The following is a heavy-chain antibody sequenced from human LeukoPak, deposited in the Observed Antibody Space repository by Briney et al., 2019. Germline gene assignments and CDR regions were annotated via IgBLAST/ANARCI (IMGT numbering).Heavy chain of an antibody. V-gene: IGHV1-2*02. CDR3: ARDLFYSVSGTYYNVGRVFNC. J-gene: IGHJ4*02. Sequence: GASVKVSCKASGFTLTGYYMHWVRQAPGQELEWMGWINPNSGGTNYAQKFQGRVTMTRDTSITTAYMELTSLRSDDTAVYYCARDLFYSVSGTYYNVGRVFNCWGQGTLVTVSS. CDR2: INPNSGGT. D-gene: IGHD3-10*01. CDR1: GFTLTGYY.